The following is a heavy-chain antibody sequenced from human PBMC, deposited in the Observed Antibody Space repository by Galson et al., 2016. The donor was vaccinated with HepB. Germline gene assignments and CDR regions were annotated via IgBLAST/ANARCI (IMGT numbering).Heavy chain of an antibody. V-gene: IGHV3-30-3*01. D-gene: IGHD6-13*01. CDR1: GFTSSNYA. J-gene: IGHJ4*02. CDR3: SRGGSSSWYAHYFDY. CDR2: ISYDGSNK. Sequence: SLRLSCAASGFTSSNYAMHWVRQAPGKGLEWVAVISYDGSNKYYADSVKGRFTVSRDNSKNTLYLQMNSLRTQDTAVYYCSRGGSSSWYAHYFDYWGQGTLVTVSS.